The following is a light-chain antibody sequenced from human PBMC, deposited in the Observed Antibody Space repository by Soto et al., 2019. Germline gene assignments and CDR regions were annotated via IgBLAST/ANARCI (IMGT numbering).Light chain of an antibody. Sequence: DIQMTQSPSTLSASVGDRITLTCRASQSIGSWLAWYQQKPGKAPKLLIHDASSLQSGVPSSFSGSGSGTEFTLTISSLQPDDFATYYCQQYHSFYITFGQGTRLEIK. CDR1: QSIGSW. V-gene: IGKV1-5*01. CDR2: DAS. CDR3: QQYHSFYIT. J-gene: IGKJ5*01.